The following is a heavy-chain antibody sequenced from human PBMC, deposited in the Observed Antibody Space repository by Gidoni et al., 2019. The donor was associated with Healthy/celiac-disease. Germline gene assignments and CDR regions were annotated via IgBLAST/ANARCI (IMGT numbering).Heavy chain of an antibody. CDR1: GVTLSSYG. Sequence: QVQLVASGEGVVQPGRSLRLSCAASGVTLSSYGMHWVRQAPGKWLEWVAVISYDGSNKFYADSVKGRFTISIDNSKNTLYLQMNSLRAEDTAVYYCAKEGSYYYDSSGYYPPIFDYWGQGTLVTVSS. CDR3: AKEGSYYYDSSGYYPPIFDY. D-gene: IGHD3-22*01. V-gene: IGHV3-30*18. CDR2: ISYDGSNK. J-gene: IGHJ4*02.